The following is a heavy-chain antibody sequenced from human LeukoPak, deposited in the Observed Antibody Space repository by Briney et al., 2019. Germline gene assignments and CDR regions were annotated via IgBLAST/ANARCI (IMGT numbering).Heavy chain of an antibody. Sequence: GGSLRLSCAASGFTFSSYSMNWVRQAPGKGLEWVSYISSSSSTIYYADSVKGRFTISRDNAKNSLCLQMNSLRAEDTAVYYCASKSGSYQHYYYYYMDVWGKGTTVTVSS. CDR1: GFTFSSYS. J-gene: IGHJ6*03. CDR2: ISSSSSTI. V-gene: IGHV3-48*04. CDR3: ASKSGSYQHYYYYYMDV. D-gene: IGHD1-26*01.